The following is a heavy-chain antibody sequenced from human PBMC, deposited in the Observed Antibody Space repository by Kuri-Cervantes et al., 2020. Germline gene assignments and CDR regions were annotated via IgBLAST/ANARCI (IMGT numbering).Heavy chain of an antibody. D-gene: IGHD6-13*01. CDR2: IYHSGST. V-gene: IGHV4-38-2*02. CDR3: AREGIAAAGTVDY. Sequence: GSLRLSCTVSGYSISSGYYWGWIRQPPGKGLEWIGSIYHSGSTYYNPSLKSRVTISVDTSKNQFSLKLSSVTAADTAVYYCAREGIAAAGTVDYWGQGTLVTVSS. J-gene: IGHJ4*02. CDR1: GYSISSGYY.